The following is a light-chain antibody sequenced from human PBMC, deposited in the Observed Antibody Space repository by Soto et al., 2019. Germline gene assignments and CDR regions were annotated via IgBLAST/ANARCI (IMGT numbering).Light chain of an antibody. V-gene: IGKV3-11*01. J-gene: IGKJ1*01. Sequence: EIVLTQSPATLSLSPGERATLSCRASESVSSYLAWYQQKGGQAPRLLIYVASSRATGIPARFSGSGSGTEFSLTIQSLEYEDFGFYFCQQYDPSCTFGQGTRLDIK. CDR1: ESVSSY. CDR3: QQYDPSCT. CDR2: VAS.